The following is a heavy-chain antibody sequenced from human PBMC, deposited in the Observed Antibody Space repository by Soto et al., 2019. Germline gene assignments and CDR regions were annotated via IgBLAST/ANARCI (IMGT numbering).Heavy chain of an antibody. CDR2: IYHSGST. D-gene: IGHD4-17*01. J-gene: IGHJ6*02. V-gene: IGHV4-30-2*01. Sequence: SETLSLTCAVSGGSISSDNFSWSWIRQPPGKGLEWIGYIYHSGSTDYNPSLKRRASISVDKSRNQFSLKLSSVSAADTAVYFCARVPVTIGYGMDVWGQGTTVTVSS. CDR3: ARVPVTIGYGMDV. CDR1: GGSISSDNFS.